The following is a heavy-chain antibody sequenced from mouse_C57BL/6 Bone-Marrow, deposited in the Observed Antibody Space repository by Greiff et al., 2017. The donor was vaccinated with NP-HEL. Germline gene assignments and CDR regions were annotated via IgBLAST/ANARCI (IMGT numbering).Heavy chain of an antibody. J-gene: IGHJ3*01. CDR2: IWGVGST. V-gene: IGHV2-6*01. CDR1: GFSLTSYG. CDR3: ASRIRGFAY. Sequence: VQLQQSGPGLVAPSQSLSITCTVSGFSLTSYGVDWVRQSPGKGLEWLGVIWGVGSTNYNSALKSRLSISKDNSKSQVFLKMNSLQTDDTAMYYCASRIRGFAYWGQGTLVTVSA.